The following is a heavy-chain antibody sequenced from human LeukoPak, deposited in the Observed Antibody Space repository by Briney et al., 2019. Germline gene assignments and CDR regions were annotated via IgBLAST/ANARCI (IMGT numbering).Heavy chain of an antibody. CDR1: GYTLTELS. D-gene: IGHD3-10*01. J-gene: IGHJ4*02. Sequence: ASVKVSCKVSGYTLTELSMHWVRQAPGKGLEWMGGFDPEDGETIYAQKFQGRVTMTRDTSTSTVYMELSSLRSEDTAVYYCARDWVRETYGSGSYMDYWGQGTLVTVSS. CDR2: FDPEDGET. V-gene: IGHV1-24*01. CDR3: ARDWVRETYGSGSYMDY.